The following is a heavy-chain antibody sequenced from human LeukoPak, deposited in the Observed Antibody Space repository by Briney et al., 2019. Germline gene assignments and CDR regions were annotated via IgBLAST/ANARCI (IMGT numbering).Heavy chain of an antibody. CDR3: ARTLYCSSTSCYTGAFDI. V-gene: IGHV4-30-4*01. CDR1: GGSISSGDYY. D-gene: IGHD2-2*02. J-gene: IGHJ3*02. Sequence: SQTLSLTCTVSGGSISSGDYYWSWIRQPPGKGLEWIGYIYYSGSTYYNPSLKSQVTISVDTSKNQFSLKLSSVTAADTAVYYCARTLYCSSTSCYTGAFDIWGQGTMVTVSS. CDR2: IYYSGST.